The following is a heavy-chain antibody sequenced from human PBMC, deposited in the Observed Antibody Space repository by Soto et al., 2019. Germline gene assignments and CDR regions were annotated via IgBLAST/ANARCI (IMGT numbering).Heavy chain of an antibody. CDR1: GYTFTSYG. J-gene: IGHJ6*02. D-gene: IGHD3-22*01. CDR3: ARDQSSGQIDYYYGMDV. Sequence: ASVKVSCKASGYTFTSYGISWVRQAPGQGLEWMGWISAYNGNTTYAQKLQGRVTMTTDTSTSTAYMELRSLRSDDTAVYYCARDQSSGQIDYYYGMDVWGQGTTVTVSS. V-gene: IGHV1-18*01. CDR2: ISAYNGNT.